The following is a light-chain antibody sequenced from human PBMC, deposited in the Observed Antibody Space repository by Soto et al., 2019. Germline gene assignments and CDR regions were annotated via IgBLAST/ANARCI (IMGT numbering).Light chain of an antibody. CDR1: QSVSSSY. CDR2: GAS. J-gene: IGKJ4*01. Sequence: EIVLTPSPGTLSLSPGERATLYCRASQSVSSSYLAWYQQKPGQAPRLLIYGASSRATGIPDRFSGSGSGTDFTLTISRLDPEDFAVYYCRQYGSSPLTFGGGTKVDIK. CDR3: RQYGSSPLT. V-gene: IGKV3-20*01.